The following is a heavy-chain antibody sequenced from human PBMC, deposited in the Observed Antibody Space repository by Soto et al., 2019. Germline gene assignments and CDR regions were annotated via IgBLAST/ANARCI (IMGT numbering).Heavy chain of an antibody. CDR1: GGTFSSYS. CDR3: AREGYAFWSGLFCYYYGMYV. J-gene: IGHJ6*01. Sequence: AGKVSCKASGGTFSSYSSSWVRQAPGQGLEWMGGIIPIFGTANYAQKFQGRVTITADKSTSTAYMELSSLRSEDTAVYYCAREGYAFWSGLFCYYYGMYVWG. CDR2: IIPIFGTA. D-gene: IGHD3-3*01. V-gene: IGHV1-69*06.